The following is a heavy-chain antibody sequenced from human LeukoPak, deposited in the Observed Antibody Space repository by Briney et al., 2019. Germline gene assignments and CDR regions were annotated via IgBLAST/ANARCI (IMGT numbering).Heavy chain of an antibody. V-gene: IGHV4-34*01. J-gene: IGHJ4*02. CDR1: GGSFSGYY. CDR3: ASLGYCSGGSCYSGVVHY. Sequence: SETLSLTCAVYGGSFSGYYWSWIRQPPGKGLEWIGEINHSGSTNYDPSLKGRVTISVDTSKNQFSLKLSSVTAADTAVYYCASLGYCSGGSCYSGVVHYWGQGTLVTVSS. D-gene: IGHD2-15*01. CDR2: INHSGST.